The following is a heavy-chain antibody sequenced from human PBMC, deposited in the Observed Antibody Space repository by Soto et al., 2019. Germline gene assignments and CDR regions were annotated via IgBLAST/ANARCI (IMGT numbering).Heavy chain of an antibody. V-gene: IGHV3-23*01. J-gene: IGHJ4*02. Sequence: EMQLLESGGGLVQPGGPLRLSCAAYGFTFNNYAMTWVRQGPGKGLEWVSDSSGSGGITYYADSGKGRFTISREKSKDRVYLQMSSPRAEDTAIYYCARITLIGLWGQGTLVTVSS. CDR1: GFTFNNYA. D-gene: IGHD1-20*01. CDR3: ARITLIGL. CDR2: SSGSGGIT.